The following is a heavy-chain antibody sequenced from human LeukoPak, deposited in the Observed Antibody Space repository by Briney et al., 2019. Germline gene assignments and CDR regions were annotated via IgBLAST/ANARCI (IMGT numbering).Heavy chain of an antibody. CDR3: AKENAMIVVLITFDS. CDR1: GFTFSTYV. V-gene: IGHV3-23*01. D-gene: IGHD3-22*01. Sequence: PGGSLRLSCAASGFTFSTYVMSWVRQAPGKGLEWVSAISGSGGSTYYADSVKGRFTISRDNSKNTLYLQMNSLGADDTAVYYCAKENAMIVVLITFDSWGQGTLVTVSS. J-gene: IGHJ4*02. CDR2: ISGSGGST.